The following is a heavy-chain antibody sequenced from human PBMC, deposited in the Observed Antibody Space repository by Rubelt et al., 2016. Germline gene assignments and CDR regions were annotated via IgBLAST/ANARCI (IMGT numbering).Heavy chain of an antibody. CDR1: GGSINSYY. CDR3: ARGPLCSGTSCHYSFDY. D-gene: IGHD2-2*01. J-gene: IGHJ4*02. V-gene: IGHV4-59*01. Sequence: QVQLQESGPGLVKPSETLSLTCTVSGGSINSYYWSWIRQPPGKGLEWIGYIYYTGSTNYNPSLTSRVTISTDTSKNQFSLKRTAVTAAGTAVYYCARGPLCSGTSCHYSFDYWGQGTLVTVSS. CDR2: IYYTGST.